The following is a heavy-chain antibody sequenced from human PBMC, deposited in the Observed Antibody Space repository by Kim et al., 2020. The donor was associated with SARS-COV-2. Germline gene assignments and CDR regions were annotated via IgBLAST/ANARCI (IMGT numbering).Heavy chain of an antibody. CDR2: ISYDGSNK. J-gene: IGHJ6*02. D-gene: IGHD3-10*01. CDR3: AKESGSGSYYAWTYYYYGMDV. Sequence: GGSLRLSCAASGFTFSSYGMHWVRQAPGKGLEWVAVISYDGSNKYYADSVKGRFTISRDNSKNTRYLQMNILRAEDTAVYYCAKESGSGSYYAWTYYYYGMDVWGQGTTVTVSS. CDR1: GFTFSSYG. V-gene: IGHV3-30*18.